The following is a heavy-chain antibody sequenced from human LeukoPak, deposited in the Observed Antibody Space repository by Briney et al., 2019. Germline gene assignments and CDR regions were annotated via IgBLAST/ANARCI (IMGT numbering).Heavy chain of an antibody. D-gene: IGHD2-21*01. Sequence: GGSLRLSCAASGFTFSSYAMSWVRQAPGKGLEWVSAISGSGGSTYYADSVKGRFTISRDNSKNTLYLQLDSLRGEDTAVYYCAKDFRIGYSAHFDYWGQGALVTVSS. CDR2: ISGSGGST. CDR3: AKDFRIGYSAHFDY. V-gene: IGHV3-23*01. CDR1: GFTFSSYA. J-gene: IGHJ4*02.